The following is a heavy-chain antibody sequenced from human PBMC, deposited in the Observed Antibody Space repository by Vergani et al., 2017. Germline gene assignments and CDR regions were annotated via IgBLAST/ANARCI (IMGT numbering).Heavy chain of an antibody. CDR2: IYYSGST. CDR3: ARAGYYCSSTSCSGGGFDY. CDR1: GGSISSYY. J-gene: IGHJ4*02. V-gene: IGHV4-59*01. Sequence: QVQLQESGPGLVKPSETLSLTCTVSGGSISSYYWSWIRQPPGKGLEWIGYIYYSGSTNYTPSLKSRVTISVDTSKNQFSLKLSSVTAADTAVYYCARAGYYCSSTSCSGGGFDYWGQGTLVTVSS. D-gene: IGHD2-2*01.